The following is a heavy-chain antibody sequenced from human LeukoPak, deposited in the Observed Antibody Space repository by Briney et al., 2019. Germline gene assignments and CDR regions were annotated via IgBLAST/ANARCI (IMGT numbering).Heavy chain of an antibody. D-gene: IGHD3-9*01. V-gene: IGHV3-48*02. CDR2: IRTSAEGANYA. Sequence: GRSLRLSCAASGFTFSGYAMHWVRQAPGKGLEWVSNIRTSAEGANYAYYADSVKGRVTISRDDAKNTLYLHMNSLRDDDTAVYYCASDQRYAFDYWGQGILVTVSS. J-gene: IGHJ4*02. CDR1: GFTFSGYA. CDR3: ASDQRYAFDY.